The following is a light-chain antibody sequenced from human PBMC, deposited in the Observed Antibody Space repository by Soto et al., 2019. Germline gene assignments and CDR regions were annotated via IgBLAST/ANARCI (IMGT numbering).Light chain of an antibody. CDR3: SSYTTSSTVI. J-gene: IGLJ2*01. CDR2: EVT. V-gene: IGLV2-14*01. Sequence: QSALTQPASVYGSPGQSITISCTGTSSDVGGYHYVSWYRQHPGGAPRLLIYEVTNRPSGVSHRFSGSKSGNTASLTISGLLADDEADYYCSSYTTSSTVIFGGGTKVPVL. CDR1: SSDVGGYHY.